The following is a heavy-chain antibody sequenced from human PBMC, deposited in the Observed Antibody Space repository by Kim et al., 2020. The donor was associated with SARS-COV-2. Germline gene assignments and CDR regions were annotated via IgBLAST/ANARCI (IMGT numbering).Heavy chain of an antibody. CDR1: GYTFTSYG. D-gene: IGHD4-17*01. CDR3: ARSILTVIDYWYFDL. Sequence: ASVKVSCKASGYTFTSYGISWVRQAPGQGLEWMGWISAYDGNTNYAQKLQGRVTMTTDTSTSTAYMELRSLRSDDTAVYYCARSILTVIDYWYFDLWGRGTLVTVSS. CDR2: ISAYDGNT. V-gene: IGHV1-18*01. J-gene: IGHJ2*01.